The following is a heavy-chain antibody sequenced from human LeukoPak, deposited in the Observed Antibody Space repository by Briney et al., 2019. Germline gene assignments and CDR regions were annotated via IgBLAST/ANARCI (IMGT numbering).Heavy chain of an antibody. V-gene: IGHV3-11*01. CDR1: GFTFSDYY. D-gene: IGHD2-8*01. CDR3: AKGHTYGMI. J-gene: IGHJ4*02. CDR2: ISSSGTTM. Sequence: GGSLRLSCAASGFTFSDYYMSWIRQTPGKGREWVSYISSSGTTMEYAKSVKGRFTISRDNAKDSLYLQMNSLEAEGTAVYYCAKGHTYGMIWGQGTLVSVSS.